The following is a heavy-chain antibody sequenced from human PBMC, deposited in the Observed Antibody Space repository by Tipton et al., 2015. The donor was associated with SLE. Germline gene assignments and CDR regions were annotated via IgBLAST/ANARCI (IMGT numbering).Heavy chain of an antibody. CDR1: GFTFSNSY. CDR2: IRDDGNEE. CDR3: AREGLVAPGSAFDI. Sequence: SLRLSCAASGFTFSNSYMHWVRQAPGKGLEWVAFIRDDGNEEYYADSVKGRFTISRDNSKNTMYLQMNNLRLEDMATYCCAREGLVAPGSAFDIWGQGTMVTVSS. D-gene: IGHD3/OR15-3a*01. J-gene: IGHJ3*02. V-gene: IGHV3-30*02.